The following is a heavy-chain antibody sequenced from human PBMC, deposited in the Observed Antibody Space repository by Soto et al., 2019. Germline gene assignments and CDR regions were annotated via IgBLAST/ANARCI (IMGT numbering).Heavy chain of an antibody. CDR1: GYTFTDNQ. V-gene: IGHV1-2*02. CDR3: ARRHLRDYIRWNFDP. Sequence: QVQLVQSGAEVKKPGASVKVSCKASGYTFTDNQIHWLRRAPGQRLEWMGRIDPKSGDTNFAPTYQGRVTMTRDTSTNTVYMELTRLTSGDTAIYFCARRHLRDYIRWNFDPWGPGTLVTVSS. D-gene: IGHD3-16*01. J-gene: IGHJ5*02. CDR2: IDPKSGDT.